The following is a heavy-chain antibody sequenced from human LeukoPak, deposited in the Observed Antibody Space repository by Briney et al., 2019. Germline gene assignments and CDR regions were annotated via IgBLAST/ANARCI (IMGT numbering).Heavy chain of an antibody. Sequence: SEPLSLPCAVYGGSFSGYYWSWMPHPPGEGLEWIGEFNHSGSSNYNPSLKSGVTISVHTSNNQFYLKRSSVTAADTAVYYCACGGDYVDYWGQGTLVSVPS. D-gene: IGHD2-21*01. V-gene: IGHV4-34*01. CDR2: FNHSGSS. CDR3: ACGGDYVDY. CDR1: GGSFSGYY. J-gene: IGHJ4*02.